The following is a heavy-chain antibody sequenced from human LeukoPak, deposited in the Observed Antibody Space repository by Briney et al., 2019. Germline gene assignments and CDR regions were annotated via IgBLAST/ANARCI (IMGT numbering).Heavy chain of an antibody. J-gene: IGHJ3*02. CDR3: ARDDDFWSGHLYDFDI. V-gene: IGHV1-18*01. Sequence: ASVKVSCKASGYTFTSYGISWVRQAPGQGLEWMGWISAYNGNTNYAQKLQGRVTMTTDTSTSTAYMELRSLRSDDTAVNYCARDDDFWSGHLYDFDIWGQGTMVTVSS. D-gene: IGHD3-3*01. CDR2: ISAYNGNT. CDR1: GYTFTSYG.